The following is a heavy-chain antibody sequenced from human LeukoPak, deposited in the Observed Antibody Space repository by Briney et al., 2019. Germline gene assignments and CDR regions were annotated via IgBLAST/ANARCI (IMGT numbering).Heavy chain of an antibody. CDR3: ARAPHYSGSSGYNWFHP. Sequence: ASVKVSCKASGGTFSSYAISWVRQAPGQGLEWMGRVIPLLNIPHYAQKFRDRVTVTAETSTNTSYLELRGLTSDDTAVYYCARAPHYSGSSGYNWFHPWGQGSLVTVSS. V-gene: IGHV1-69*04. CDR1: GGTFSSYA. J-gene: IGHJ5*02. CDR2: VIPLLNIP. D-gene: IGHD3-22*01.